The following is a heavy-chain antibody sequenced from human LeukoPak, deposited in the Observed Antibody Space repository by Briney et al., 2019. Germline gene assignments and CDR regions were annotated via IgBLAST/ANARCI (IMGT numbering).Heavy chain of an antibody. V-gene: IGHV4-59*12. CDR3: ARDLGYYQYYYMDV. CDR2: IYYSGST. Sequence: PSETLSLTCTVSGGSISSYYWSWIRQPPGKGLEWIGYIYYSGSTNYNPSLKSRVTISVDRSKNQFSLKLSSVTAADTAVYYCARDLGYYQYYYMDVWGKGTTVTVSS. CDR1: GGSISSYY. J-gene: IGHJ6*03.